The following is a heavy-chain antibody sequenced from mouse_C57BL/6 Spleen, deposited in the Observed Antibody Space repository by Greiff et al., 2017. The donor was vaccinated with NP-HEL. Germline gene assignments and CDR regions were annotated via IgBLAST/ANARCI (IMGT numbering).Heavy chain of an antibody. D-gene: IGHD1-1*01. V-gene: IGHV14-1*01. CDR3: TNLDDSGSSRVFAD. Sequence: VQLQQSGAELVRPGASVKLSCTASGFNFKDYYMHWVKQRPEQGLEWIGRIVPEDGDTEYAPKFQGKATMTADTSSNTAYLQLSSLTSEVTAVYYCTNLDDSGSSRVFADWGQGTLVTVSA. J-gene: IGHJ3*01. CDR1: GFNFKDYY. CDR2: IVPEDGDT.